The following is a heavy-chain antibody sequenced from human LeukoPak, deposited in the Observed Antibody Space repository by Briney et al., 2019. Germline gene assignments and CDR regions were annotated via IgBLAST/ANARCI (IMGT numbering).Heavy chain of an antibody. Sequence: SETLSPTCAVYGGSFSDYYWSWIRQPPRKGLEWIGEINHSGSTNYNPSLKSRVTMSVDTSKNHFSLKLSSVTAADTAVYYCARGFSSRGVDYFDYWGQGTLVTVSS. V-gene: IGHV4-34*01. CDR1: GGSFSDYY. D-gene: IGHD6-13*01. CDR2: INHSGST. CDR3: ARGFSSRGVDYFDY. J-gene: IGHJ4*02.